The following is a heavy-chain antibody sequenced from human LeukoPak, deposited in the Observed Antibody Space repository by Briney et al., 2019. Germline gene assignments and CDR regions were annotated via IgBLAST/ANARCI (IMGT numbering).Heavy chain of an antibody. CDR3: ARDSAAAGPFGC. D-gene: IGHD6-13*01. V-gene: IGHV3-21*01. CDR1: GFTFSNYS. CDR2: ISSSSSYI. Sequence: GGSLRLSCAASGFTFSNYSMNWVRQAPGKGLEWVSSISSSSSYIYYADSVKGRFTISRDNAKNSLYLHMNSLRAEDTAVYYCARDSAAAGPFGCWGQGILVTVSS. J-gene: IGHJ4*02.